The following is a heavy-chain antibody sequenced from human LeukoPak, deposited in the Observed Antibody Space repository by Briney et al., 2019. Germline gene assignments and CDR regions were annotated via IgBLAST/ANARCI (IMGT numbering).Heavy chain of an antibody. CDR1: GYTFTSYY. V-gene: IGHV1-24*01. CDR2: FDPEDGET. J-gene: IGHJ4*02. Sequence: ASVKVSCKASGYTFTSYYMHWVRQAPGKGLEWMGGFDPEDGETIYAQKFQGRVTMTEDTSTDTAYMELSSLRSEDTAVYYCARPNYGHWGFDYWGQGTLVTVSS. CDR3: ARPNYGHWGFDY. D-gene: IGHD3-10*01.